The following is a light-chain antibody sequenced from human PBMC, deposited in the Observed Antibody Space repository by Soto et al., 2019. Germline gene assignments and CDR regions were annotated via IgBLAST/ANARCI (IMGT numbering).Light chain of an antibody. V-gene: IGKV3-15*01. Sequence: EMVMTQSPATLSVSPGERATLSCRASQSVSSNLAWYQQKPGQAPRLLIYGASNRATGVPARFRGSGSGTQFTLTISSLQSEDFAVYYCQQYNNWPPWTVGQGTKVDSK. J-gene: IGKJ1*01. CDR3: QQYNNWPPWT. CDR2: GAS. CDR1: QSVSSN.